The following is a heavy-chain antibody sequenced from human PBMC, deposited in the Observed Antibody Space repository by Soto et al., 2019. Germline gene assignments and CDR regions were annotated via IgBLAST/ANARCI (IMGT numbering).Heavy chain of an antibody. V-gene: IGHV1-69*02. CDR3: ARAGLIAGDGADYGMDV. D-gene: IGHD2-21*01. Sequence: QVQLVQSGAEVKKPGSSVKVSCKASGGTFSSYTISWVRQAPGQGLEWMGRIIPILGIANYAQKFQGRVTITADKSTSTAYMELSSLRSEDTAVYYCARAGLIAGDGADYGMDVWGQGTTVTVSS. CDR1: GGTFSSYT. J-gene: IGHJ6*02. CDR2: IIPILGIA.